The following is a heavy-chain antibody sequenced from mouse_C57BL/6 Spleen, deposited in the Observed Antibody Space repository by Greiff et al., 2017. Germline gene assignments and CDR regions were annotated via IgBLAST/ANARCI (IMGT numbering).Heavy chain of an antibody. CDR3: YYYGSLSYYFDY. Sequence: QVQLKESGAELVRPGASVTLSCKASGYTFTDYEMHWVKQTPVHGLEWIGAIDPETGGTAYNQKFKGKAILTADKSSSTAYMELRSLTSEDSAVYYCYYYGSLSYYFDYWGQGTTLTVSS. V-gene: IGHV1-15*01. J-gene: IGHJ2*01. CDR1: GYTFTDYE. D-gene: IGHD1-1*01. CDR2: IDPETGGT.